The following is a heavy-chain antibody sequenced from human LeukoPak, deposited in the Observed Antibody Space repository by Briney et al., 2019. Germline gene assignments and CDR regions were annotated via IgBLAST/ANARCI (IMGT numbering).Heavy chain of an antibody. CDR1: GGSISSGSSY. CDR2: IFSSGST. J-gene: IGHJ4*02. CDR3: ARDYHSSGWTFFDY. Sequence: SETLSLTCTVSGGSISSGSSYWSWIRQPAGKGLEWIGRIFSSGSTNYNPPLKSRVTISIDTSKNQFSLKLSSVTAADTAVYYCARDYHSSGWTFFDYWGQGILVTVSS. D-gene: IGHD6-19*01. V-gene: IGHV4-61*02.